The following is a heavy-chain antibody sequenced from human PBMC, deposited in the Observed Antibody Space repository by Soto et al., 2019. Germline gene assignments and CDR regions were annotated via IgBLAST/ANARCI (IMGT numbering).Heavy chain of an antibody. J-gene: IGHJ4*02. D-gene: IGHD3-3*01. V-gene: IGHV1-18*04. Sequence: ASVKVSCKASGYTFTSYGISWVRQAPGQGLEWMGWISAYNGNTNYAQKLQGRVTMTTDTSTSTAYMELRSLRSDDTAVYYCARGKSRGGFYDFWSGSPLDYWGQGTLVTVS. CDR2: ISAYNGNT. CDR3: ARGKSRGGFYDFWSGSPLDY. CDR1: GYTFTSYG.